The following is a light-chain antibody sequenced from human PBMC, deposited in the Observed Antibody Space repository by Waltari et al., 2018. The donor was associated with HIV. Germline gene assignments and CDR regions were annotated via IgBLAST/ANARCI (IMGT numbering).Light chain of an antibody. V-gene: IGLV3-25*03. Sequence: SYDLTQAPSVSVTPGQTAKIPCSAGALSRHFVSWYRQKPGQAPMMIIFQDVQRPSGLPARFSASTSGTIATLTISEVQAEDEADYYCQSAHNSHTIFGGGTKLTVL. CDR2: QDV. CDR1: ALSRHF. J-gene: IGLJ2*01. CDR3: QSAHNSHTI.